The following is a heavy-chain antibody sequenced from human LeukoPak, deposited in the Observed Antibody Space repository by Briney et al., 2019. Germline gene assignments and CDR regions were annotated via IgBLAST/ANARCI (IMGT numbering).Heavy chain of an antibody. CDR3: ATGSGYFFGP. CDR2: AYADVNHDGKK. J-gene: IGHJ5*02. CDR1: GFTFRTYG. V-gene: IGHV3-33*01. Sequence: GGSLRLSCAASGFTFRTYGMRWVRQAPGKGLEWVAVAYADVNHDGKKYYADSVNGRFTISRDNSKNTLYVQKHSMRAEDTAVYYCATGSGYFFGPWGQGTLVTVSS. D-gene: IGHD3-22*01.